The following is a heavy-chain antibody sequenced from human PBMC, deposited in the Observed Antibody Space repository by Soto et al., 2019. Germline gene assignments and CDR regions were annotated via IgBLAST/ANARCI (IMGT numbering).Heavy chain of an antibody. V-gene: IGHV1-69*06. CDR3: ARDRHIVVVTASLDYYYGMDV. J-gene: IGHJ6*02. D-gene: IGHD2-21*02. CDR2: IIPIFGTA. CDR1: GGTFSSYA. Sequence: SVKVSCKASGGTFSSYAISWVRQAPGQGLEWMGGIIPIFGTANYAQKFQGRVAITADKSTSTAYMELSSLRSEDTAVYYCARDRHIVVVTASLDYYYGMDVWGQGTTVTVSS.